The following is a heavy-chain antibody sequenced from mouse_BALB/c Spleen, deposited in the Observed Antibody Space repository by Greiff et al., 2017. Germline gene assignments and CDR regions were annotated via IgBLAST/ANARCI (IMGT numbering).Heavy chain of an antibody. CDR1: GFSLTSYG. CDR2: IWAGGST. J-gene: IGHJ4*01. D-gene: IGHD2-3*01. V-gene: IGHV2-9*02. Sequence: VQLQESGPGLVAPSQSLSITCTVSGFSLTSYGVHWVRQPPGKGLEWLGVIWAGGSTNYNSALMSRLSISKDNSKSQVFLKMNSLQTDDTAMYYCASDDGYYVDYWGQGTSVTVSS. CDR3: ASDDGYYVDY.